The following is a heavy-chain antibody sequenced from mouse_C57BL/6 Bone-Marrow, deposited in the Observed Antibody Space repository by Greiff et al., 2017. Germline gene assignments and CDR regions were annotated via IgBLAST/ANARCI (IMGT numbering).Heavy chain of an antibody. CDR1: GFTFSSYT. Sequence: EVPGVESGGGLVKPGGSLKLSCAASGFTFSSYTMSWVRQTPEKRLEWVATISGGGGNTYYPDSVKGRFTNSRDNAKNTLYLQMSSRRSEDTALYYCARKGAYYSNYSWFAYWGQGTLVTVSA. J-gene: IGHJ3*01. CDR2: ISGGGGNT. V-gene: IGHV5-9*01. D-gene: IGHD2-5*01. CDR3: ARKGAYYSNYSWFAY.